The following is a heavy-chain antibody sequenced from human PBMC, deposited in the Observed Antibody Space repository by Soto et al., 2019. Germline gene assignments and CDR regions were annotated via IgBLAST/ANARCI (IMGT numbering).Heavy chain of an antibody. CDR3: ARGPYTPITGTTSPWFDP. V-gene: IGHV4-34*01. CDR2: INHSGST. J-gene: IGHJ5*02. D-gene: IGHD1-20*01. Sequence: PSETLSLTCAVYGGSFSGYYWSWIRQPPGKGLEWIGEINHSGSTNYNPSLKSRVTISVDTSKNQFSLKLSSVTAADTAVYYCARGPYTPITGTTSPWFDPWAREPWSPSPQ. CDR1: GGSFSGYY.